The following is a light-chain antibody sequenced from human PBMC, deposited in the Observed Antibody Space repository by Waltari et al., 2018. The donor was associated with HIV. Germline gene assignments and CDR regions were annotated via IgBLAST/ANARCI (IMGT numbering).Light chain of an antibody. CDR1: NIGRKN. J-gene: IGLJ2*01. CDR2: RDT. CDR3: QLCDNDTAF. V-gene: IGLV3-9*01. Sequence: SYNLTQPLSVSVAPGQTARITCGGSNIGRKNLHWYQQRPGQAPVVVIYRDTHRPSGIPERFSGSNSGDTATLTITRAQAGDEAVYFCQLCDNDTAFFGGGTRLTVL.